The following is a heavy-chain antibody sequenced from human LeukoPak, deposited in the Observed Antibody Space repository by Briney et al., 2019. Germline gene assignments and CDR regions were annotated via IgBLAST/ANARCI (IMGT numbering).Heavy chain of an antibody. J-gene: IGHJ4*02. CDR2: INPNSGGT. CDR1: GYTFTHYY. Sequence: GASVNVSCMASGYTFTHYYMHWVRQAPGQGLAWMGWINPNSGGTNYAQKFQGRVTMTRDTSISTAYMELSRLRSDDTAVYYCAREFGDGWRVRYFDYWGQGTLVTVSS. D-gene: IGHD5-24*01. V-gene: IGHV1-2*02. CDR3: AREFGDGWRVRYFDY.